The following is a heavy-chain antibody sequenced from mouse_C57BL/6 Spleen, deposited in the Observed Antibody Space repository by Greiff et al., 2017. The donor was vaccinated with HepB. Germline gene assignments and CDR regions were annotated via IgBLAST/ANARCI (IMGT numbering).Heavy chain of an antibody. CDR3: ARYSSGYFYAMDY. J-gene: IGHJ4*01. CDR2: INPNNGGT. V-gene: IGHV1-18*01. Sequence: VQLQQSGPELVKPGASVKIPCKASGYTFTDYNMDWVKQSHGKSLEWIGDINPNNGGTIYNQKFKGKATLTVDKSSSTAYMELRSLTSEDTAVYYCARYSSGYFYAMDYWGQGTSGTVSS. D-gene: IGHD3-2*02. CDR1: GYTFTDYN.